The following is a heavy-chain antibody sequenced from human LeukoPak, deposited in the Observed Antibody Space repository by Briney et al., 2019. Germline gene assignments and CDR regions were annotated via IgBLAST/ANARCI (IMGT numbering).Heavy chain of an antibody. V-gene: IGHV3-21*01. J-gene: IGHJ6*02. CDR2: ISSSSSYI. D-gene: IGHD3-22*01. CDR3: ARDLTYYYDSSGYYQNYYYYYGMDV. Sequence: PGGSLRLSCAASGFTFSSYSMNWVRQAPGKGLEWVSSISSSSSYIYYADSVKGRFTISRDNAKNSLYLQMNSLRAEDTAVYYCARDLTYYYDSSGYYQNYYYYYGMDVWGQGTTVTVSS. CDR1: GFTFSSYS.